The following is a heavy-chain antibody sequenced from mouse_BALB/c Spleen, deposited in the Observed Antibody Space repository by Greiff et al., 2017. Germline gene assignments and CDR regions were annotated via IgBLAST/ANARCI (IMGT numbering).Heavy chain of an antibody. CDR2: ISDGGSYT. Sequence: EVQLVESGGGLVKPGGSLKLSCAASGFTFSDYYMYWVRQTPEKRLEWVATISDGGSYTYYPDSVKGRFTISRDNAKNNLYLQMSSLKSEDTAMYYCARDYGNYVGFAYWGQGTLVTVSA. CDR1: GFTFSDYY. D-gene: IGHD2-1*01. V-gene: IGHV5-4*02. J-gene: IGHJ3*01. CDR3: ARDYGNYVGFAY.